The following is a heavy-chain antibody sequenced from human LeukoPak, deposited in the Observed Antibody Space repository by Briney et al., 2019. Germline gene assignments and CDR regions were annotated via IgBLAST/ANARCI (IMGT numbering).Heavy chain of an antibody. J-gene: IGHJ4*02. CDR3: ARDPQATVYRSGHIDC. V-gene: IGHV1-46*01. CDR1: GYTFTSYY. CDR2: INPSGGST. Sequence: ASVKVSCKAFGYTFTSYYVHWVRQAPGQGFEWMGIINPSGGSTSYAQKFQGRVTMTRDMSTSTLYMELSGLRSEDTAVYYCARDPQATVYRSGHIDCWGQGTLVTVSS. D-gene: IGHD3-22*01.